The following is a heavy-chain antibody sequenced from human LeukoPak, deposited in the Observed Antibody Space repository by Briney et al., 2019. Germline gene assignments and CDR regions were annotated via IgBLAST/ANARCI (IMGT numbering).Heavy chain of an antibody. Sequence: GGSLRLSCAASGFTFSNAWMSWVRQAPGKGLEWVGRIKSKTDGGTTDYAAPVKGRFTISRDDSKNTLYLQMNSLKTEDTAVYYCTSETTVVTDFDYWGQGTLVTVSS. V-gene: IGHV3-15*01. CDR2: IKSKTDGGTT. CDR1: GFTFSNAW. CDR3: TSETTVVTDFDY. D-gene: IGHD4-23*01. J-gene: IGHJ4*02.